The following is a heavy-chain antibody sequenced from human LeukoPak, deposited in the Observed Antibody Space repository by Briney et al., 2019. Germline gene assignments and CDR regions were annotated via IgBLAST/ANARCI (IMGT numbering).Heavy chain of an antibody. Sequence: TPSETLSLTCTVSGDSISSSSSYWGWIRQPPGEGLEWIGSIYYSGSTYYNTSLKSRVTISVDTSKNQFSLKLSSVTAADTAVYYCAREIVATNRRHYFDYWGQGTLVTVSS. D-gene: IGHD5-12*01. J-gene: IGHJ4*02. CDR3: AREIVATNRRHYFDY. CDR1: GDSISSSSSY. V-gene: IGHV4-39*02. CDR2: IYYSGST.